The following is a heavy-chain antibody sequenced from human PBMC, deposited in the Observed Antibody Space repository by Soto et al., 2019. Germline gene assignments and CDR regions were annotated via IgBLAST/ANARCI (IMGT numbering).Heavy chain of an antibody. V-gene: IGHV4-4*02. CDR2: TSHDGVT. D-gene: IGHD2-8*02. CDR1: SGSIDNVYW. J-gene: IGHJ4*02. CDR3: ARDKITGLFDY. Sequence: PSETLSLTCAVSSGSIDNVYWWSWVRQSPGKGLEWIGETSHDGVTNYNPSLEGRVTISVDTSKNQFSLKLTSVTAADTAVYYCARDKITGLFDYWGQGTLVTVS.